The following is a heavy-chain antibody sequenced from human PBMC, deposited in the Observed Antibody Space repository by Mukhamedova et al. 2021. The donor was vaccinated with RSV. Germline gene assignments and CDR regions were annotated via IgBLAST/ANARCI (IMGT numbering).Heavy chain of an antibody. V-gene: IGHV3-30*18. J-gene: IGHJ5*02. D-gene: IGHD2-2*01. Sequence: VRQAPGKGLEWVAVISFDGSIKVYADSVQGRFTISRDDSKNTLYLQMDSLRAEDTAVYYCAKDGKEGYCSGTSCWTYNWFVPWG. CDR3: AKDGKEGYCSGTSCWTYNWFVP. CDR2: ISFDGSIK.